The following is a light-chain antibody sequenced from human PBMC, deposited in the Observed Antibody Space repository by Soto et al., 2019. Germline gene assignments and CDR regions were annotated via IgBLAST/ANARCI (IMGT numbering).Light chain of an antibody. CDR1: QTISSW. V-gene: IGKV1-5*03. CDR2: KAS. CDR3: QHYNSYSEA. Sequence: EIQVTQSPSTLSGSVGDRVTITCRASQTISSWLAWYQQKPGKAPKLLIYKASTLKSGVPSRFSGSGSGTEFTLTISSLQPDDFATYYCQHYNSYSEAFGQ. J-gene: IGKJ1*01.